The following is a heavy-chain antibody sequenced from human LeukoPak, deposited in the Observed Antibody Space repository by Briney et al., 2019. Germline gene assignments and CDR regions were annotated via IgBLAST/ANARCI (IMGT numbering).Heavy chain of an antibody. CDR2: INPNSGGT. D-gene: IGHD3-3*01. Sequence: SVTVSCKASGYTFTCHYMHWVRQAPGQGLEWMGWINPNSGGTKYSQKFQGRVNLTRDTSISTAYMELSRLRCDDTAVYYCARSYDFWSAPPFDPWGQGTLVTVSS. J-gene: IGHJ5*02. CDR3: ARSYDFWSAPPFDP. V-gene: IGHV1-2*02. CDR1: GYTFTCHY.